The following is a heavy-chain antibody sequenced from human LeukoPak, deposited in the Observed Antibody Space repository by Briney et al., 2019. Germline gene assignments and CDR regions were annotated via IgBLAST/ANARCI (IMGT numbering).Heavy chain of an antibody. CDR2: ISVYIGNT. CDR3: ARCCSSWYCLDY. CDR1: GYTFTSYG. V-gene: IGHV1-18*01. D-gene: IGHD6-13*01. Sequence: ASVKVSCKASGYTFTSYGISWVRQAPGQGLEWMEWISVYIGNTNYAQNFHGRVTVTTDASTSTAYMDLGSLRSDDTAVYYCARCCSSWYCLDYWGQGTLVTVSS. J-gene: IGHJ4*02.